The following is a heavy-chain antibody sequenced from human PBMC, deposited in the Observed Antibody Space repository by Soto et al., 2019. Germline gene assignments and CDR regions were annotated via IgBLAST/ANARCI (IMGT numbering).Heavy chain of an antibody. CDR1: GFTVSSNY. V-gene: IGHV3-74*01. J-gene: IGHJ4*02. CDR3: ARDFEY. CDR2: INSDGSST. Sequence: PGGSLRLSCAASGFTVSSNYMSWVRQAPGKGLVWVSRINSDGSSTNYADSVKGRVTISRDNAKNMLYLQMNSLRAEDTAVYYCARDFEYWGQGTLVTVSS.